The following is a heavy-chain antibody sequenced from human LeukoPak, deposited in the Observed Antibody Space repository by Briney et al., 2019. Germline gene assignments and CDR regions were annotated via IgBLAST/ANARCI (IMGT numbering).Heavy chain of an antibody. V-gene: IGHV4-61*05. D-gene: IGHD3-10*01. J-gene: IGHJ4*02. CDR3: ARHGTRGSGSYYGGPINY. CDR1: GGSISSSSYY. CDR2: IYYSGST. Sequence: SETLSLTCTVSGGSISSSSYYWGWIRQPPGKGLEWIGYIYYSGSTNYNPSLKSRVTISVDTSKNQFSLKLTSVTAADTAVYYCARHGTRGSGSYYGGPINYWGQGTLVTVSS.